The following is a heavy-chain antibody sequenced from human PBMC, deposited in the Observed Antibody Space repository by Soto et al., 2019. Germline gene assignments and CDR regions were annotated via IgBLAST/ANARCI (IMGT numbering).Heavy chain of an antibody. J-gene: IGHJ4*02. Sequence: ASVKVSCKTSGYSFTEYDINWVRQAPGEGLEYMGWVSPENRNAGYAPQFRGRVSMTADTSINTVYLELATLTYEDTAVYYREVTTGYRGQGTMVTVAS. CDR1: GYSFTEYD. V-gene: IGHV1-8*01. CDR3: EVTTGY. CDR2: VSPENRNA. D-gene: IGHD4-17*01.